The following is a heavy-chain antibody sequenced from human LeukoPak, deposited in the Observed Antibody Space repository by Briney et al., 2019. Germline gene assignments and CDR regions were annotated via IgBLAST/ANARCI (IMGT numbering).Heavy chain of an antibody. CDR2: IIPIFGTA. V-gene: IGHV1-69*05. CDR1: GGTFSSYA. D-gene: IGHD6-6*01. Sequence: ASVKVSCKASGGTFSSYAISWVRQAPGQGLEWMGGIIPIFGTANYAQKFQGRVTITTDESTSTAYMELSSLRSEDTAVYYCARETYSSSSPFDYWGQGTLVTASS. J-gene: IGHJ4*02. CDR3: ARETYSSSSPFDY.